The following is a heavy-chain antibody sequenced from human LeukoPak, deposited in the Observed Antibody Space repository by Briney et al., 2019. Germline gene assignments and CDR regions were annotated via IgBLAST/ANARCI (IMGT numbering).Heavy chain of an antibody. J-gene: IGHJ5*02. V-gene: IGHV3-53*01. D-gene: IGHD6-19*01. CDR2: IYSGGST. CDR3: ARDSHRGWANWFDP. Sequence: PGGSLRLSCAASGFTVSSNYMSWVRQAPGKGLEWVSVIYSGGSTYYADSVKSRFTISRDNSKNTLYLQMNSLRAEDTAVYYCARDSHRGWANWFDPWGQGTLVTVSS. CDR1: GFTVSSNY.